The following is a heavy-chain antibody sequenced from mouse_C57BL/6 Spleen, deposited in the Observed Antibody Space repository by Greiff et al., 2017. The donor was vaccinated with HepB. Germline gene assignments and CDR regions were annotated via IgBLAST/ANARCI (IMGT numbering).Heavy chain of an antibody. J-gene: IGHJ1*03. CDR2: INPNNGGT. CDR1: GYTFTDYN. Sequence: EVQLQESGPELVKPGASVKIPCKASGYTFTDYNMDWVKQSHGKSLEWIGDINPNNGGTIYNQKFKGKATLTVDKSSSTAYMELRSLTSEDTAVYYCARRYDGYFWYFDVGGTGTTVTVSS. V-gene: IGHV1-18*01. D-gene: IGHD2-3*01. CDR3: ARRYDGYFWYFDV.